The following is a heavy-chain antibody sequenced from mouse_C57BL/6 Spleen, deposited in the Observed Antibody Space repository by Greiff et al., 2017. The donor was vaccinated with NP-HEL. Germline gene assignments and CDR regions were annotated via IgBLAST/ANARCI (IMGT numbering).Heavy chain of an antibody. CDR2: IYPGDGDT. CDR1: GYAFSSSW. Sequence: QVQLQQSGPELVKPGASVKISCKASGYAFSSSWMNWVKQRPGKGLEWIGRIYPGDGDTNYNGKFKGKATLTADKSSSTAYMQLSSLTSEDSAVYFCARWGYGNPLDYWGQGTTLTVSS. D-gene: IGHD2-1*01. CDR3: ARWGYGNPLDY. V-gene: IGHV1-82*01. J-gene: IGHJ2*01.